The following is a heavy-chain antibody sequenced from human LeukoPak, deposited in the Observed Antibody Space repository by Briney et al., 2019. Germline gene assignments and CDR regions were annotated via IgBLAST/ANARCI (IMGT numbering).Heavy chain of an antibody. Sequence: SETLSLTCTVSGYSISSGYYWGWSRQPPGKGLEWIGSIYHSGSTYYNPSLKSRVTISVETSKNQFSLKLSSVTAADTAVYYCAAGSDYWGQGTLVTVSS. J-gene: IGHJ4*02. CDR2: IYHSGST. CDR1: GYSISSGYY. V-gene: IGHV4-38-2*02. D-gene: IGHD6-13*01. CDR3: AAGSDY.